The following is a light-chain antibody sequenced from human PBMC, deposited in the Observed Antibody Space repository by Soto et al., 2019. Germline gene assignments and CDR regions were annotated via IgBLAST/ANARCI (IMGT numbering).Light chain of an antibody. CDR3: SSWTSSNTRV. V-gene: IGLV2-14*01. CDR1: SSDVGGYDY. J-gene: IGLJ3*02. Sequence: QSALTQPASVSGSPGQSITISCTGTSSDVGGYDYVSWYQQYPGKAPKVMIYEVSNRPSGVSNRFSGSKSGNTASLTISGLQAEDEADYYCSSWTSSNTRVFGGGTKLTVL. CDR2: EVS.